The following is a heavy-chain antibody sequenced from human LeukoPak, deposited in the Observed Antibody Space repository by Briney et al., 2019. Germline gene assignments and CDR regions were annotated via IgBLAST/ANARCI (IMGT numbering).Heavy chain of an antibody. CDR3: ARANIVVVPAAMRCEFDP. V-gene: IGHV1-3*01. CDR2: INAGNGNT. Sequence: ASVKVSCKASGYTFTSYAMHWVRQAPRQRLEWMGWINAGNGNTKYSQKFQGRVTITRDTSASTAYMELSSLRSEDTAVYYCARANIVVVPAAMRCEFDPWGQGTLVTVSS. D-gene: IGHD2-2*01. CDR1: GYTFTSYA. J-gene: IGHJ5*02.